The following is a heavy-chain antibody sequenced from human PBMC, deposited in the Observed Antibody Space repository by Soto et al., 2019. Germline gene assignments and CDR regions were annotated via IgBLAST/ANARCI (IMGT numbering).Heavy chain of an antibody. Sequence: GASVKVCCKSSGYTFTSYGISWVRHAPGQGLEWMGWISAYNGNTNYAQKLQGRVTMTTDTSTSTAYMELRSLRSDDTAVYYCARLNSGSYFSYYGMDVWGQGTTVTVSS. D-gene: IGHD1-26*01. CDR3: ARLNSGSYFSYYGMDV. CDR1: GYTFTSYG. V-gene: IGHV1-18*01. J-gene: IGHJ6*02. CDR2: ISAYNGNT.